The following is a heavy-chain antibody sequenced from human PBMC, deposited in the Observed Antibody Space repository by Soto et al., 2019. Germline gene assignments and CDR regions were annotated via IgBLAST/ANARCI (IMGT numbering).Heavy chain of an antibody. J-gene: IGHJ6*02. CDR2: IKEDGRVR. V-gene: IGHV3-7*01. CDR3: AIELVRVVKHYYYYGMDV. CDR1: GFTFRNYR. D-gene: IGHD2-2*01. Sequence: GGSPRLSCAASGFTFRNYRMGGVRQDTGKGLEWVAMIKEDGRVRSYVPSGRGRFTISRDNSKNTLYLQMNSLRAEDTAVYYCAIELVRVVKHYYYYGMDVCGQGTTGTVYS.